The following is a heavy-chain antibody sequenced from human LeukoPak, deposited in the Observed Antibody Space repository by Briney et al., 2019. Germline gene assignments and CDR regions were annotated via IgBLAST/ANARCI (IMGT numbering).Heavy chain of an antibody. J-gene: IGHJ4*02. Sequence: GGSLRLSCAASGFTFSSYSVNWVRQAPGKGLEWVSCISSSSSYIYYADSVKGRFTISRDNAKNSLYLQMNSLRAEDTAVYYCARAHNWKYGSFDFWGQGTLVTVSS. D-gene: IGHD1-7*01. CDR2: ISSSSSYI. V-gene: IGHV3-21*01. CDR1: GFTFSSYS. CDR3: ARAHNWKYGSFDF.